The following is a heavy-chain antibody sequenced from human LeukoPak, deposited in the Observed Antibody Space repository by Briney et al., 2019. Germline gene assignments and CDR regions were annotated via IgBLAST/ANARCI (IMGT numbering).Heavy chain of an antibody. V-gene: IGHV3-30-3*01. CDR1: GFTFSSYA. D-gene: IGHD3-10*01. Sequence: PGGSLRLSCAASGFTFSSYAMHWVRQAPGKGLEWVAVISYDGSNKYYADSVKGRFTISRDNSKNTLYLQMNSLRAEDTAVYYCARDGGSGSYYPDYWGQGTLVTVSS. CDR3: ARDGGSGSYYPDY. CDR2: ISYDGSNK. J-gene: IGHJ4*02.